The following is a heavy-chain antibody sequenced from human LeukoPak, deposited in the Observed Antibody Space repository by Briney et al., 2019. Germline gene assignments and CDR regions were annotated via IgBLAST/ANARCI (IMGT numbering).Heavy chain of an antibody. CDR1: GFTFSSYG. CDR2: ISNSGGST. Sequence: GGSLRLSRAASGFTFSSYGMSWVRQAPGKGLEWVSGISNSGGSTYYADSVKGRFTISRDNSKNTLYLQMNSLRAEDTAVYYCAKETSSSFDYWGQGTLVTVSS. J-gene: IGHJ4*02. V-gene: IGHV3-23*01. CDR3: AKETSSSFDY. D-gene: IGHD6-6*01.